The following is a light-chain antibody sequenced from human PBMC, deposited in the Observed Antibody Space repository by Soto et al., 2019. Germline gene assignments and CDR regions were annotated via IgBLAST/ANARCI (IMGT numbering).Light chain of an antibody. V-gene: IGLV2-14*04. J-gene: IGLJ1*01. CDR3: SSYTSSSTYV. CDR2: DVS. Sequence: PGQSITISCTGTSSDVGGYNYVSWDQQHPGKAPKLMIYDVSNRPSGVSNRFSGSKSGNTASLTISGLQAEDEADYYCSSYTSSSTYVFGTGTKVTVL. CDR1: SSDVGGYNY.